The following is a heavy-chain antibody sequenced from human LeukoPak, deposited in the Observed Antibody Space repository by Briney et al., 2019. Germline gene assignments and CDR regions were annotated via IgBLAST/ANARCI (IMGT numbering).Heavy chain of an antibody. V-gene: IGHV1-2*02. CDR2: INPHSGGT. CDR1: GYTFTGYY. CDR3: ARGITGPAPAQGRYYYYYMNV. Sequence: ASVKVPCKASGYTFTGYYLYWVRQAPGQGLEWMGWINPHSGGTNYAQKFQGRVTMTRDTSISTAYMELSRLRSDDTAVYYCARGITGPAPAQGRYYYYYMNVWGKETTVTVSS. J-gene: IGHJ6*03. D-gene: IGHD3-16*01.